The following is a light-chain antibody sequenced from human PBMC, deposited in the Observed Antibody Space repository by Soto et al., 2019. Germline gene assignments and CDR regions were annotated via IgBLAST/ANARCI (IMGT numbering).Light chain of an antibody. Sequence: QSALTQPASVSGSAGQSITISCSGTMRDVGAYNLVSWYQQHPGTAPKLIIYEVRNRPSDISSRFSGSRSGNTASLTISGLQSEDEGDYYCSAYTARSTLVFGGGTKLPS. J-gene: IGLJ3*02. CDR3: SAYTARSTLV. V-gene: IGLV2-14*01. CDR1: MRDVGAYNL. CDR2: EVR.